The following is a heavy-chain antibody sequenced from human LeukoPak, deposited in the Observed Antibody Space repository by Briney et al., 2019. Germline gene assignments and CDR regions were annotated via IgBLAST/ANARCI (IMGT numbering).Heavy chain of an antibody. D-gene: IGHD5-18*01. CDR1: GFTFSSYW. Sequence: GGSLRLSCAASGFTFSSYWMSWVRQAPGKGLEWVANIKQDGSEKYYVDSVKGRFTISRDNAKNSLYLQMNSLRAEDTAVYYCARDSRRGYSYGNDYWGQGTLVTVSS. CDR2: IKQDGSEK. J-gene: IGHJ4*02. V-gene: IGHV3-7*01. CDR3: ARDSRRGYSYGNDY.